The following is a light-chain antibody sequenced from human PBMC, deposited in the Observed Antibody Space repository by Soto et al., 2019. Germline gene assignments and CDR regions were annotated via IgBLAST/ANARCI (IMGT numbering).Light chain of an antibody. V-gene: IGLV4-69*01. Sequence: QSVRTQSPSASASLGASVKVTCTLSSGHSSYAIAWHQQQPEKGPRYLMKLNSDGSHSKGDGIPDRFSGSSSGAERYLTISSLQSEDEADYYCQTWGTGIHYVFGTATKLTVL. CDR3: QTWGTGIHYV. J-gene: IGLJ1*01. CDR1: SGHSSYA. CDR2: LNSDGSH.